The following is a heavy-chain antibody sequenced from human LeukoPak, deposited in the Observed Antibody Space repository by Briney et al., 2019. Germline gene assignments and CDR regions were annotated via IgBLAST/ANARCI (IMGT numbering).Heavy chain of an antibody. CDR3: ATYGSGSYYSDAFDI. CDR2: IYHSGST. D-gene: IGHD3-10*01. J-gene: IGHJ3*02. Sequence: PSETLSLTCAVSGGSISSGGYSWSWIRQPPGKGLEWIGYIYHSGSTYYNPSLKSRVTISVDRSKNQFSLKLSSVTAADTAVYYCATYGSGSYYSDAFDIWGQGTMVTVSS. V-gene: IGHV4-30-2*01. CDR1: GGSISSGGYS.